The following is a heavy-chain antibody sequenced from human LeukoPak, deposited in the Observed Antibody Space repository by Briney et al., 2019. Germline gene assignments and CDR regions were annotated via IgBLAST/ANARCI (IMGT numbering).Heavy chain of an antibody. CDR1: GGSISSYY. D-gene: IGHD2-2*01. J-gene: IGHJ2*01. V-gene: IGHV4-4*07. CDR2: IYTSGST. CDR3: ARDLGYCSSTSRYSSPYFDL. Sequence: SETLSLTCTVSGGSISSYYWSWVRQPAGKGLEWIGRIYTSGSTNYNPSLKSRVTMSVDTSKNQFSLKLSSVTAADTAVYYCARDLGYCSSTSRYSSPYFDLWGRGTLVTVSS.